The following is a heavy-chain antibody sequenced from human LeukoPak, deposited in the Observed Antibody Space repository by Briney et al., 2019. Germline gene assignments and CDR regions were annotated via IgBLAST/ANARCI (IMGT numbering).Heavy chain of an antibody. CDR2: IYYSGNT. CDR1: GASISSYY. V-gene: IGHV4-59*01. Sequence: SETLSLTCTVSGASISSYYWSWIRQPPGKALEWIAYIYYSGNTNYNPSLKSRVTISVDTSKNQLSLKLTSVTAADTAVYYCARDRGSLGGFDYWGQGTLVTVSS. D-gene: IGHD3-16*01. CDR3: ARDRGSLGGFDY. J-gene: IGHJ4*02.